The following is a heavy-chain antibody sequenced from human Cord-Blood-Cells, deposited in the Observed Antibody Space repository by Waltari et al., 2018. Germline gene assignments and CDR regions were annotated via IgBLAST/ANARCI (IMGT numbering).Heavy chain of an antibody. V-gene: IGHV4-34*01. CDR2: INHSGST. J-gene: IGHJ3*02. D-gene: IGHD3-3*01. CDR1: GGSFSRYY. CDR3: ARATIFGVVINAFDI. Sequence: QVQLQQWGAGLLKPSETLSLTCAVYGGSFSRYYWSWIRQPPGKGLEWIGEINHSGSTNYNPSLKSRVTISVDTSKNQFSLKLSSVTAADTAVYYCARATIFGVVINAFDIWGQGTMVTVSS.